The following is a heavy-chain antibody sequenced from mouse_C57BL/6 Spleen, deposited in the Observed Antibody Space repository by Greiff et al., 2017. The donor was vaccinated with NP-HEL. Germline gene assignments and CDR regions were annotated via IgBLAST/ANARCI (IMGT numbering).Heavy chain of an antibody. V-gene: IGHV5-17*01. CDR3: ARHGNYAMDY. Sequence: EVKLVESGGGLVKPGGSLKLSCAASGFTFSDYGMHWVRQAPEKGLEWVAYISSGSSTIYYADTVKGRFTISRDNAKNTLFLQMTSLRSEDMAMYYCARHGNYAMDYWGQGTSVTVSS. J-gene: IGHJ4*01. CDR2: ISSGSSTI. D-gene: IGHD2-1*01. CDR1: GFTFSDYG.